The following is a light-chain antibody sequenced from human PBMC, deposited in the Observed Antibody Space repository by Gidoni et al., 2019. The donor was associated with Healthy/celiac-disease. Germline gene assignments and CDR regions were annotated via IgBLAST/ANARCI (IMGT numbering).Light chain of an antibody. V-gene: IGKV4-1*01. CDR3: QHYYCIPLT. Sequence: DIVMTQPPDSLTVSLGERATINCKSSQSVLYRPNGRNFLAWYQPQPGHPPKLLIPGASSRESVVSDRFSGSGSGADFTLTINNVQAEDVAVYFCQHYYCIPLTFGGGTKVEIK. CDR1: QSVLYRPNGRNF. J-gene: IGKJ4*01. CDR2: GAS.